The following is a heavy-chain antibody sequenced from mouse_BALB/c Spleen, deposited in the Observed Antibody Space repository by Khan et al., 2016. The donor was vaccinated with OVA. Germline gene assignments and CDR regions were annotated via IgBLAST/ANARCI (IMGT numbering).Heavy chain of an antibody. CDR2: INPTPGHT. CDR3: TRDRIDY. V-gene: IGHV1-7*01. J-gene: IGHJ2*01. Sequence: VQLVESGAELAKPGASVKMSCKTSGYTFTTYWMHWVKQRPGQGLEWIGYINPTPGHTDYNEKFKDKATLSADKSSSTAYMQLSSLTSEDSAVYYCTRDRIDYWGRGTTLTVAS. CDR1: GYTFTTYW.